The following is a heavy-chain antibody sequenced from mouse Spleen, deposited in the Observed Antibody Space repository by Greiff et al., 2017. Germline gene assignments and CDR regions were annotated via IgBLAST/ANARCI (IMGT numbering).Heavy chain of an antibody. Sequence: VQLQQPGTELVKPGASVKLSCKASGYIFTSYWMHWVKLRPGQGLEWIGNINPSNGGANYNEKFKSKATLTVDKSSSTAYMQLSSLTSEDSAVYYCARVYYRNGWFFDVWGAGTAVTVSS. V-gene: IGHV1-53*01. D-gene: IGHD2-14*01. CDR1: GYIFTSYW. CDR2: INPSNGGA. J-gene: IGHJ1*01. CDR3: ARVYYRNGWFFDV.